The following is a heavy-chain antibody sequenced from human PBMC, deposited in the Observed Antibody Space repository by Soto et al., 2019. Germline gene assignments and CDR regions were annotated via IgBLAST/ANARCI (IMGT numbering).Heavy chain of an antibody. Sequence: PGGSLRLSCAASGFTFSSYSMNWVRQAPGKGLEWVSYISSSSSTIYYADSVKGRFTISRDNAKNSLYLQMNSLRAEDTAVYYCATSDSSGYHETNDYWGQGTLVTVSS. V-gene: IGHV3-48*01. J-gene: IGHJ4*02. D-gene: IGHD3-22*01. CDR2: ISSSSSTI. CDR3: ATSDSSGYHETNDY. CDR1: GFTFSSYS.